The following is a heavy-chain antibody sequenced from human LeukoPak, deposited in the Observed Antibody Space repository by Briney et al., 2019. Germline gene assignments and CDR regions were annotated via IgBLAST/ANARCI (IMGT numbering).Heavy chain of an antibody. D-gene: IGHD3-10*01. CDR3: ARVAYYGSGSLPFDY. CDR2: IKQDGSEK. V-gene: IGHV3-7*01. CDR1: GFTFSSYW. Sequence: QPGGSLRLSCAASGFTFSSYWMSWVRQAPGKGLEWVANIKQDGSEKYYVDSVKGRFTISRDSAKNSLYLQMNSLRAEDTAVYYCARVAYYGSGSLPFDYWGQGTLVTVSS. J-gene: IGHJ4*02.